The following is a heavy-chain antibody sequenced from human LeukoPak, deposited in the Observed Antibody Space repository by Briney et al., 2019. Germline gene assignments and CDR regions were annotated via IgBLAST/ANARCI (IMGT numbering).Heavy chain of an antibody. CDR3: ARSSYYYGADAFDI. CDR2: IHYSGST. J-gene: IGHJ3*02. V-gene: IGHV4-39*07. Sequence: PSETLSLTCTVYGDSISSSSYYWGWIRQPPGKGLEWIGSIHYSGSTYYNPSLNSRVTISVDTSKNQFSLKLSSVTAADTAVYYCARSSYYYGADAFDIWGQGTMVTVSS. CDR1: GDSISSSSYY. D-gene: IGHD3-10*01.